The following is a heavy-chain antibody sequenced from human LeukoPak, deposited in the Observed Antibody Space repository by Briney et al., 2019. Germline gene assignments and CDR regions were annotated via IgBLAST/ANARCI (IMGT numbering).Heavy chain of an antibody. CDR2: FDPEDGAT. CDR3: ATDLSTTGIAFDI. D-gene: IGHD4-17*01. CDR1: GYTLTELS. Sequence: ASVKVSCKVSGYTLTELSMHWVRRAPGKGLEWMGGFDPEDGATIYAQKFQGRVTMTEDTSTDTAYMELSSLRSEDTAVYYCATDLSTTGIAFDIWGQGTMVTVSS. V-gene: IGHV1-24*01. J-gene: IGHJ3*02.